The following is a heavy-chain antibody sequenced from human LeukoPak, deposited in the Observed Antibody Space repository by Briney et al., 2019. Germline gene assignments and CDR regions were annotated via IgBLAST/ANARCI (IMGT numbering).Heavy chain of an antibody. CDR2: IYYSGST. CDR1: GGSISSGGYY. CDR3: ARGYSYYYDSSGYI. Sequence: SQTLSLTCTVSGGSISSGGYYWSWIRQHPGKGLEWIGYIYYSGSTYYNPSLKSRVTISVDTSKNQFSLKLSSVAAADTAVYYCARGYSYYYDSSGYIWGQGTLVTVSS. D-gene: IGHD3-22*01. J-gene: IGHJ4*02. V-gene: IGHV4-31*03.